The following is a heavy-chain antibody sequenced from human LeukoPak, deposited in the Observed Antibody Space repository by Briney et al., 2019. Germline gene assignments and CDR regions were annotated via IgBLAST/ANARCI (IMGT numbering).Heavy chain of an antibody. CDR1: GFTFSSYA. J-gene: IGHJ4*02. D-gene: IGHD6-13*01. Sequence: GGSLRLSCAASGFTFSSYAMHWVRQAPGKGLEWVTFIRYDGTNKYYADSVKGRFTISRDNSKNTLYLQMNSLRAEDTAVYYCAKDQDSSSWSPTFDYWGQGTLVTVSS. V-gene: IGHV3-30*02. CDR3: AKDQDSSSWSPTFDY. CDR2: IRYDGTNK.